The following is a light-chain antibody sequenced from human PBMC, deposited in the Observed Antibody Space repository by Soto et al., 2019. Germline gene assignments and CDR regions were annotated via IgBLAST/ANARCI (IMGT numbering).Light chain of an antibody. CDR2: AAS. CDR3: QQVNSYPRT. CDR1: QGISSY. J-gene: IGKJ3*01. V-gene: IGKV1-9*01. Sequence: IQLTQSPSSLSASVGDRVTITCRASQGISSYLAWYQQKPGKAPKLLIYAASTLKNGVPSRFSGSGSGTDFTLTITSLQPEDFATYYCQQVNSYPRTFGPGTKVDIK.